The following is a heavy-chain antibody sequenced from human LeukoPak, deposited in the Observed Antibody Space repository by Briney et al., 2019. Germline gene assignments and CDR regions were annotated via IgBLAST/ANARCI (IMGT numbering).Heavy chain of an antibody. V-gene: IGHV4-59*01. CDR3: ARGLEGGYSYDRINWFDP. Sequence: PSETLSLTCTVSGGSISSYYWSWIRQPPGKGLEWIGYIYYSGSTNYNPSLKSRVTISVDTSKNQFSLKLSSVTAADTAVYYCARGLEGGYSYDRINWFDPWGQGTLSPSPQ. D-gene: IGHD5-18*01. J-gene: IGHJ5*02. CDR1: GGSISSYY. CDR2: IYYSGST.